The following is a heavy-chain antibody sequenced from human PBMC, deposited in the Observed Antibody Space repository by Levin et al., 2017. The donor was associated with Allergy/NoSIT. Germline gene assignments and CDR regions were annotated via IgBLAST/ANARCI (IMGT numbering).Heavy chain of an antibody. J-gene: IGHJ4*02. CDR1: GFCVSNHY. CDR2: MYSDGST. D-gene: IGHD2-2*01. CDR3: TKGHYSGVYQ. Sequence: GGSLRLSCAASGFCVSNHYMTWVRQGPGKGLECVSVMYSDGSTYYADSVRGRFTISRDNSKNTLSLQMNSLRDDDTAVYYCTKGHYSGVYQWGQGTLVTVSS. V-gene: IGHV3-53*01.